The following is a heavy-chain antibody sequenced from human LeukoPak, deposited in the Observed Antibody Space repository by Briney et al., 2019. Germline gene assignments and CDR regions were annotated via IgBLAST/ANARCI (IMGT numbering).Heavy chain of an antibody. Sequence: SETLSLTCTVSDASISTYYWSWIRHPAGKGLEWMGHISSSGNTNYNRSLKSRVTMSVDTSKIHFSLKLTSVTAADTAVYYCAREVYYYSSGSYYNFDYWGQGTLVTVSS. CDR1: DASISTYY. CDR3: AREVYYYSSGSYYNFDY. D-gene: IGHD3-10*01. J-gene: IGHJ4*02. CDR2: ISSSGNT. V-gene: IGHV4-4*07.